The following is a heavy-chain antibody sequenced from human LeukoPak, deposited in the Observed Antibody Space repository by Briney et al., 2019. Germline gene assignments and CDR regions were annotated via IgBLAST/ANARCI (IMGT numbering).Heavy chain of an antibody. V-gene: IGHV3-9*01. CDR1: GFTFDDYA. CDR2: ISRNSGSI. D-gene: IGHD6-6*01. CDR3: AKDLEYSSSPNFDY. J-gene: IGHJ4*02. Sequence: GKSLRLSCAASGFTFDDYAMHWVRQAPGKGLEWVSGISRNSGSIGYADSVKGRFTISRDNAKNSLYLQMNSLRAEDTALYYCAKDLEYSSSPNFDYWGQGTLVTVSS.